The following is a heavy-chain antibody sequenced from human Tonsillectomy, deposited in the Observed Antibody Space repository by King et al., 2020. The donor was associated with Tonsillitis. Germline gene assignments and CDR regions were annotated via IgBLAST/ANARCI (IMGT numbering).Heavy chain of an antibody. CDR2: IYPGDSET. CDR3: AKLSGGFGEFDWFDP. J-gene: IGHJ5*02. V-gene: IGHV5-51*01. CDR1: GYSFTRYW. Sequence: VQLVESGAEVKKPGESLKISCKGSGYSFTRYWIGWVRQMPGKGLEWMGIIYPGDSETRYSPSFQGQVTISADKSIRTAYLQWSSLKASDTAMYYCAKLSGGFGEFDWFDPWGQGTLVTVSS. D-gene: IGHD3-10*01.